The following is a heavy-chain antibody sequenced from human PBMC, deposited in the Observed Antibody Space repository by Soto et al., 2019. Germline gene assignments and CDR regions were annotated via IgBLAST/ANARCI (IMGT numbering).Heavy chain of an antibody. Sequence: QVQLQESGPGLVKPSETLSLTCSVSGGSISGHYWTWIRQSPGKGLEWIEYIFYSGSTNYNPSLKSRVTISVDTSKNQFSLKMSSVTAADTAVYYCARVGSSGWSPDYWGRGTLVTVSS. J-gene: IGHJ4*02. CDR1: GGSISGHY. CDR3: ARVGSSGWSPDY. D-gene: IGHD6-19*01. V-gene: IGHV4-59*11. CDR2: IFYSGST.